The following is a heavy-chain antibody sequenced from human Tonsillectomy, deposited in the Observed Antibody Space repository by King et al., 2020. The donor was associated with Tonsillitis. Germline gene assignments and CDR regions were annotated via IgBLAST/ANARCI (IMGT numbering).Heavy chain of an antibody. Sequence: QLVQSGAEVKKPGASVKVSCKASGYPFTSYYMHWVRQAPGQGLEWMGIINPSGGSTSYAQKFQGRVTMTRDTSTSTVYMELSSLRSDDRAVYDCARDVGIYYYDSSGSGFDPWGQGTLVTVSS. CDR2: INPSGGST. CDR3: ARDVGIYYYDSSGSGFDP. CDR1: GYPFTSYY. V-gene: IGHV1-46*01. J-gene: IGHJ5*02. D-gene: IGHD3-22*01.